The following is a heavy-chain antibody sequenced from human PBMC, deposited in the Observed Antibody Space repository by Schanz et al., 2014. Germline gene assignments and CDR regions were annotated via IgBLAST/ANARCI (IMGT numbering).Heavy chain of an antibody. CDR3: ARDGAGRAPDAFDI. J-gene: IGHJ3*02. Sequence: QVQLVQSGGGVVQPGGSLRLSCAASGFTFTSYSMHWVRQAPGRGLEWVAFIRYDGSSKYYADSMRGRFTISRDNAKNSLYLQMNSLRAEDTAVYYCARDGAGRAPDAFDIWGQGTMVTVSS. CDR2: IRYDGSSK. D-gene: IGHD1-26*01. V-gene: IGHV3-30*02. CDR1: GFTFTSYS.